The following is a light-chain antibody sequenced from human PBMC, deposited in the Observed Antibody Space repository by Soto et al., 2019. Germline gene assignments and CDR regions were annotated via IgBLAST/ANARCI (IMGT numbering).Light chain of an antibody. CDR3: QHYDGSLT. CDR1: QTISSSY. CDR2: AAS. Sequence: EIVLTQSPHTLSLSPGERASLSCRTSQTISSSYFAWYQQKPGQSPRLLVYAASIRAPGIPGRFSGSGSCADFTPTISSMEPADFAVYYCQHYDGSLTFGGGTRVEIK. V-gene: IGKV3-20*01. J-gene: IGKJ4*01.